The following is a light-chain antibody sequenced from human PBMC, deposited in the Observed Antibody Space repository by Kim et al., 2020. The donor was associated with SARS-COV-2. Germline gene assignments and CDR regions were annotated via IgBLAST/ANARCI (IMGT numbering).Light chain of an antibody. CDR2: DTT. Sequence: AVVTQEPSLTVSPGGTVTLTCGSNTGAVASGHYPSWLQQKPGQAPRTLIYDTTKKLSWTPARFSGSLLEDKAALTLSGAQPEDEADYYCLVSYANFGVFGGGTQLTVL. V-gene: IGLV7-46*01. CDR1: TGAVASGHY. CDR3: LVSYANFGV. J-gene: IGLJ3*02.